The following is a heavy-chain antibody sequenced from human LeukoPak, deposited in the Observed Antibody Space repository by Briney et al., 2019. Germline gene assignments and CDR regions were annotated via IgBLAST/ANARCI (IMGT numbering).Heavy chain of an antibody. CDR1: GFTFSTYG. D-gene: IGHD3-10*02. CDR3: ARAVVPFDI. Sequence: GRSLRLSCAASGFTFSTYGMHWVRQAPGKGLEWVAVIWVDGSIKYYADSVKGRFTISRDNSKNTLYLQMNSLRAEDTAVYYCARAVVPFDIWGQGTIVIVSS. CDR2: IWVDGSIK. V-gene: IGHV3-33*01. J-gene: IGHJ3*02.